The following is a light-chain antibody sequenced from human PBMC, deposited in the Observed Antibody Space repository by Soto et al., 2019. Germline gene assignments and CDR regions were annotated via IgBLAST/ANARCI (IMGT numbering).Light chain of an antibody. CDR1: TSNLGAGYD. CDR3: QAYDYSLTASV. CDR2: GNR. V-gene: IGLV1-40*01. J-gene: IGLJ3*02. Sequence: QSVLTQPPSVSGAPGQRVTLSCTGNTSNLGAGYDVHWYQQLPGAAPKLVIFGNRNRPSGVPEGFSGSKSGTSGSLAITGLQAEDEADYYCQAYDYSLTASVFSGGTKLTVL.